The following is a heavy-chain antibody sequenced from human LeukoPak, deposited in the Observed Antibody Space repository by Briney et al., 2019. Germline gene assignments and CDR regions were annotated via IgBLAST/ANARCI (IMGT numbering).Heavy chain of an antibody. J-gene: IGHJ4*02. D-gene: IGHD5-12*01. V-gene: IGHV3-23*01. Sequence: PGGSLRLSCAASGFTFSSYAMTWVRQVLGKGLEWVSAISGSGDSTYYAESVRGRFTISRDNSRRTLYLQMNNLRTEDTAVYYCARWLRRPIDYWGQGTLVTVSS. CDR1: GFTFSSYA. CDR3: ARWLRRPIDY. CDR2: ISGSGDST.